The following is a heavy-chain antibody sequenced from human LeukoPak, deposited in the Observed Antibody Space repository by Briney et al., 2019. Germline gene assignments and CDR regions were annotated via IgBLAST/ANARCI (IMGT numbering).Heavy chain of an antibody. D-gene: IGHD3-9*01. CDR2: IYTSGST. Sequence: PSETLSLTCTVSGGSISSYYWSWIRQPAGKGLEWIGRIYTSGSTNYNPSLKSRVTMSVDTSKNQFSLKLSSVTAADTAVYYCARAIRYFDWLPQNNNWFDPWGQGTLVTVSS. CDR1: GGSISSYY. V-gene: IGHV4-4*07. CDR3: ARAIRYFDWLPQNNNWFDP. J-gene: IGHJ5*02.